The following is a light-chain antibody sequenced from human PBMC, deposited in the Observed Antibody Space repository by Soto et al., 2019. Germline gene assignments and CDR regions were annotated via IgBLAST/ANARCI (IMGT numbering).Light chain of an antibody. CDR2: AAS. CDR3: QQSYNTPRT. J-gene: IGKJ1*01. V-gene: IGKV1-39*01. Sequence: DIQLTQSPSSLSASVGDRVTISCRASQSVSIYLNWYQQKPGKAPKLLIYAASSLQSGVPSRFGGSGSGTDFTLTISSLQPEDSATYYCQQSYNTPRTFGQGTKVEIK. CDR1: QSVSIY.